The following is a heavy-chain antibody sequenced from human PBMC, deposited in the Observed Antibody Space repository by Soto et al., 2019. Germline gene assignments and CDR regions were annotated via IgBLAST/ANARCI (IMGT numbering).Heavy chain of an antibody. CDR1: GGSFSGYY. CDR3: ARGRGAYYYYYYMDV. V-gene: IGHV4-34*01. J-gene: IGHJ6*03. D-gene: IGHD3-10*01. CDR2: INHSGST. Sequence: SETLSLTCAVYGGSFSGYYWSWIRQPPGKGLEWIGEINHSGSTNYNPSLKSRVTISVDTSKNQFSLKLSSVTAADTAVYYCARGRGAYYYYYYMDVWGKGTTVTVSS.